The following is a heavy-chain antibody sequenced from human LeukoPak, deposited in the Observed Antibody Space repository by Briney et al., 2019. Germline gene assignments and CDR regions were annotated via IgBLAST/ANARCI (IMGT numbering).Heavy chain of an antibody. D-gene: IGHD6-6*01. Sequence: GGSLRLSCTASEFTFNRYSITWVRQAPGRGLEWVSSITSTSSYIYYADSLKGRFTISRDNAKDSLYLHMNSLRAEDTAIYYCARDEAARPGWFDSWGPGTLVTVSS. J-gene: IGHJ5*01. V-gene: IGHV3-21*01. CDR1: EFTFNRYS. CDR2: ITSTSSYI. CDR3: ARDEAARPGWFDS.